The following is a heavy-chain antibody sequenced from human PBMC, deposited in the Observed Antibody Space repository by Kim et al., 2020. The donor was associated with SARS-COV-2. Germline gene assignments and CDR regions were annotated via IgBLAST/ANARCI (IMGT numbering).Heavy chain of an antibody. Sequence: GGSLRLSCTASGFTFGDYAMSWFRQAPGKGLEWVGFIRSKAYGGTTEYAASVKGRFTISRDDSKSIAYLQMNSLKTEDTAVYYCTREMEQQLGAPDYWGQGTLVTVSS. V-gene: IGHV3-49*03. J-gene: IGHJ4*02. CDR3: TREMEQQLGAPDY. CDR1: GFTFGDYA. D-gene: IGHD6-13*01. CDR2: IRSKAYGGTT.